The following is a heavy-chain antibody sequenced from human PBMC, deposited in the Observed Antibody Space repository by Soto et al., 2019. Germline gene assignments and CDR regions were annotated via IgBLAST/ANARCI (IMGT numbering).Heavy chain of an antibody. J-gene: IGHJ4*02. CDR2: LYSGGSA. CDR3: VKRSPGTMLDN. Sequence: SETLSLTCTVSSAPVTSSNFYWGWVRQPPGKGLEWIGTLYSGGSAYYNASLKSRVAMSVDTSKNQFSLKVTSVTAADTAVYYCVKRSPGTMLDNWGQGTLVTVSS. V-gene: IGHV4-39*01. CDR1: SAPVTSSNFY.